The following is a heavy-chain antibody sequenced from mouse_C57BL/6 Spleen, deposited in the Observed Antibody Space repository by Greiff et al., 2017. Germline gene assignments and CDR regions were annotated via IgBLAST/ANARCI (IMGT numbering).Heavy chain of an antibody. J-gene: IGHJ3*01. CDR1: GYTFTSYW. V-gene: IGHV1-52*01. Sequence: QVQLQQPGAELVRPGSSVKLSCKASGYTFTSYWMHWVKQRPIQGLEWIGNIDPSDSETHYNQKFKDKATLTVDKSSSTAYMQLSSLTSEDSAVYYCARTHSGTAPFSRPFAYWGQGTLVTVSA. CDR2: IDPSDSET. CDR3: ARTHSGTAPFSRPFAY. D-gene: IGHD3-1*01.